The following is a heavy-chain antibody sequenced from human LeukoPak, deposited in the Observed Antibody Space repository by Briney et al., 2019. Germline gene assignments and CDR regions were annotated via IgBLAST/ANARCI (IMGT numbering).Heavy chain of an antibody. D-gene: IGHD6-13*01. CDR3: AKDQVGAAAGTLLHY. V-gene: IGHV3-23*01. Sequence: GASLRLSCAASGFTFSSYARSWVRQTPGKGLEWVSTISTGDGRTYYADSVKGRFTIFRDNSKNTLYLRMNSLRAEDTAVYYCAKDQVGAAAGTLLHYWGQGTLVTVSS. CDR2: ISTGDGRT. CDR1: GFTFSSYA. J-gene: IGHJ4*02.